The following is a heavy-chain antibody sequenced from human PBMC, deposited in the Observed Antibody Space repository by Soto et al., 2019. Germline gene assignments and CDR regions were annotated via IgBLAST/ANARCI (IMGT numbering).Heavy chain of an antibody. CDR2: IFYPGRT. CDR3: GRSLRTDFSDE. Sequence: TLSAPCIVVGRSISLNTWTWIRQPPNKRLECIGYIFYPGRTNYNPSLQGRVSISLDTSKSQCSLKLSSVTAADTAVYSCGRSLRTDFSDEWGQGTAVPFSS. J-gene: IGHJ4*02. V-gene: IGHV4-59*01. CDR1: GRSISLNT. D-gene: IGHD3-3*01.